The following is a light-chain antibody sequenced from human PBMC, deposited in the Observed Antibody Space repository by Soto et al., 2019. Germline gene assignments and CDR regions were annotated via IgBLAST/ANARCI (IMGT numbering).Light chain of an antibody. Sequence: QAVVAQPPSVSGAPGQRITISCTGSSSNIGAGYDVQWYQHLPGTAPRLLVFANTDRPSGVPDRISGSKSGTSASLAITGLQAEDEADYYCQSYDGRLSTWVFGGGTKVTVL. CDR1: SSNIGAGYD. CDR2: ANT. V-gene: IGLV1-40*01. CDR3: QSYDGRLSTWV. J-gene: IGLJ3*02.